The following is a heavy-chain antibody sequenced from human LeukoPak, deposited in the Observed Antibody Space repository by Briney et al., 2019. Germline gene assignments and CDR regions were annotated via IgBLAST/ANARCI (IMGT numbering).Heavy chain of an antibody. V-gene: IGHV4-61*02. J-gene: IGHJ4*02. Sequence: SETLSLTCTVSGGSISSGSYYWSWIRQPAGKGLEWIGRIYTSGSTNYNPSPKGRVTISVDTSKNQFSLKLSSVTAADTAVYYCARDWSRFDYWGQGTLVTVSS. CDR1: GGSISSGSYY. CDR2: IYTSGST. CDR3: ARDWSRFDY. D-gene: IGHD3-3*01.